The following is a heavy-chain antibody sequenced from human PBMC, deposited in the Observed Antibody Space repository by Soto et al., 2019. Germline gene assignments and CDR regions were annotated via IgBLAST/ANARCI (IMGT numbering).Heavy chain of an antibody. CDR3: ARDRRSYCSSTSCLHYYGMDV. D-gene: IGHD2-2*01. Sequence: PSETLSLTCTVSGGSISSYYWSWIRQPPGKGLEWIGYIYYSGSTNYNPSLKSRVTISVDTSKNQFSLKLSSVTAADTAVYYCARDRRSYCSSTSCLHYYGMDVWGQGTTVTSP. CDR1: GGSISSYY. J-gene: IGHJ6*02. V-gene: IGHV4-59*01. CDR2: IYYSGST.